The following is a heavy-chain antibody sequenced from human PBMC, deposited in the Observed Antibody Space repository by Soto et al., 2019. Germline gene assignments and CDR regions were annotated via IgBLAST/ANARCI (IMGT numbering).Heavy chain of an antibody. V-gene: IGHV4-59*01. CDR2: IYNSGST. D-gene: IGHD3-10*01. Sequence: SETLSLTCTVPGGSISTYYWSWIRRPPGKGLEWIGYIYNSGSTHSNPSLQSRVTISVDTSKNQFSLKLSSVTAADTAIYYCARARITMVREVIKYNMDVWGPGTTVTVSS. J-gene: IGHJ6*02. CDR3: ARARITMVREVIKYNMDV. CDR1: GGSISTYY.